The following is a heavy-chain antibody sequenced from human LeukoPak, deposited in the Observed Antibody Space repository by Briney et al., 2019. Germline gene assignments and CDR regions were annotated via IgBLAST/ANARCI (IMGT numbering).Heavy chain of an antibody. CDR1: GFTFSSYD. J-gene: IGHJ6*02. V-gene: IGHV3-13*01. CDR3: AKVRKSVYYYYGMDV. Sequence: GGSLRLSCAASGFTFSSYDMHWVRQATGKGLEWVSAIGTAGDTYYPGSVKGRFTISRDNSKNTLYLQMNSLRAEDTAVYYCAKVRKSVYYYYGMDVWGQGTTVTVSS. CDR2: IGTAGDT.